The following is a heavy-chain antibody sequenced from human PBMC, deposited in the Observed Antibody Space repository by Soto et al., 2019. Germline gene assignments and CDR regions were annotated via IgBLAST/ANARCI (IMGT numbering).Heavy chain of an antibody. D-gene: IGHD3-3*01. CDR2: IYYGGGT. V-gene: IGHV4-39*05. J-gene: IGHJ6*02. CDR3: AGGVVTVPPAHSCNPMDV. CDR1: SETTSTTRYS. Sequence: SETPSLSCSASSETTSTTRYSWAWNRQPPGKGLEWTGSIYYGGGTYYNPSLKSRVTISVDTSKNQCSLKLNSVTAADTAVYYCAGGVVTVPPAHSCNPMDVWGQGTTVTVSS.